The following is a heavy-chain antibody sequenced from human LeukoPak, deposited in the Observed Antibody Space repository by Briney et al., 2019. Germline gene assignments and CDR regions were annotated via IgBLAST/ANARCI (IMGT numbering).Heavy chain of an antibody. CDR3: ARAPSEVGGYYPEYFRH. V-gene: IGHV3-74*01. CDR2: IKSDGKT. D-gene: IGHD3-22*01. J-gene: IGHJ1*01. CDR1: GFTFSRYW. Sequence: GGSLRLSCEASGFTFSRYWMHGVRQAPGEGLVWVSRIKSDGKTNYADSVKGRFTISRDNAKNTVSLQMDSLRAEDTGVYYCARAPSEVGGYYPEYFRHWGQGTLVTVSS.